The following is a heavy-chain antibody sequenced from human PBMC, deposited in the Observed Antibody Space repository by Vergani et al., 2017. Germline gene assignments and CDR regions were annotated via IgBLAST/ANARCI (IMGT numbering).Heavy chain of an antibody. V-gene: IGHV1-8*01. CDR1: GYTFTSYD. J-gene: IGHJ5*02. CDR3: ARVIRGIAAAGARYNNWFDP. CDR2: MNPNSGNT. Sequence: QVQLVQSGAEVKKPGASVKVSCKASGYTFTSYDINWVRQATGQGLEWMGWMNPNSGNTGYAQKFQGRVTMTRNTSISTAYMELSSLRSEDTAVYYCARVIRGIAAAGARYNNWFDPWGQGTLVTVSS. D-gene: IGHD6-13*01.